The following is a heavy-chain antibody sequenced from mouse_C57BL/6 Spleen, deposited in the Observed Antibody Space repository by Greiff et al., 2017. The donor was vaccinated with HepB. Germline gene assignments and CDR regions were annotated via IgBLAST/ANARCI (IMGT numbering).Heavy chain of an antibody. V-gene: IGHV1-55*01. CDR2: IYPGSGST. CDR3: ARSGKLAYYFDY. J-gene: IGHJ2*01. Sequence: QVQLQQPGAELVKPGASVKMSCKASGYTFTSYWITWVKQRPGQGLEWIGDIYPGSGSTNYNEKFKSKATLTVDTSSSTAYMQLSSLTSEDSAVYYCARSGKLAYYFDYWDQGTTLTVSS. D-gene: IGHD4-1*01. CDR1: GYTFTSYW.